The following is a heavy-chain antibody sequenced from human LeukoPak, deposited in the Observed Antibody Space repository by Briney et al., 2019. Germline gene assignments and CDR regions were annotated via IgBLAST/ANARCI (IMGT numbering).Heavy chain of an antibody. CDR3: ARMVLQAFDI. V-gene: IGHV1-2*07. J-gene: IGHJ3*02. CDR1: GYTFTGYY. D-gene: IGHD2-8*01. CDR2: FNPNSGGT. Sequence: SVKLSCKASGYTFTGYYMHWVRQAPGQGLEWMGGFNPNSGGTKYAHKFQRRIIISRDTSISTAYMEPRRQRSDDTAVYYCARMVLQAFDIWGQGTLVTVSS.